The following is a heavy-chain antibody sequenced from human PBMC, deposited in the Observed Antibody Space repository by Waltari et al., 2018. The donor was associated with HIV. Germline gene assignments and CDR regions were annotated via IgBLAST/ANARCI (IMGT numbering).Heavy chain of an antibody. Sequence: QVQLQESGPGLVKPSETLSLTCTVSGGSISSYYWSWIRQPPGKGLEWIGYIYYSGSTNYNPSLKSRVTISVDTSKNQFSLKLSSVTAADTAVYYCARHYTLPSGRAAAAAFDPWGQGTLVTVSS. CDR1: GGSISSYY. V-gene: IGHV4-59*08. CDR3: ARHYTLPSGRAAAAAFDP. CDR2: IYYSGST. J-gene: IGHJ5*02. D-gene: IGHD6-13*01.